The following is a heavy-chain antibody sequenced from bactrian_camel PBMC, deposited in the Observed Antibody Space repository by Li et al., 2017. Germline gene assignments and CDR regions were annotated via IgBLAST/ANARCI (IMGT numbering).Heavy chain of an antibody. J-gene: IGHJ4*01. V-gene: IGHV3S1*01. CDR1: GFTFSNNW. D-gene: IGHD6*01. Sequence: VQLVESGGGLVQPGGSLRLSCAASGFTFSNNWMHWVRQAPGKGLEWVSSIDTGGHTYYSDSVKGRFIISRDNSKNLVNLRLNSLKHEDMAMYCCAVVFYLGSWYAGYWGQGTQVTVS. CDR2: IDTGGHT. CDR3: AVVFYLGSWYAGY.